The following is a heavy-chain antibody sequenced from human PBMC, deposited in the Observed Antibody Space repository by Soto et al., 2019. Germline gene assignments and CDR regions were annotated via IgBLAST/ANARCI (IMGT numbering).Heavy chain of an antibody. CDR3: AADFLQNYDFWSGYSRPPDY. D-gene: IGHD3-3*01. Sequence: SVKVSCKASGFTFASSAVRWVRQARGQRLEWIGWIVVGSGNTNYAQKFQERVTITRDMSTSTAYMELSSLRSEDTAVYYCAADFLQNYDFWSGYSRPPDYWGQGTLVTVSS. J-gene: IGHJ4*02. CDR1: GFTFASSA. V-gene: IGHV1-58*01. CDR2: IVVGSGNT.